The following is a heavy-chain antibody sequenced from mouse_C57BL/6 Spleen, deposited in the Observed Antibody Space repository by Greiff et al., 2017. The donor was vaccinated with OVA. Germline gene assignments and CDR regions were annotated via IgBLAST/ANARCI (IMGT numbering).Heavy chain of an antibody. V-gene: IGHV1-76*01. D-gene: IGHD2-10*02. J-gene: IGHJ2*01. CDR3: ARRGYGNYEDYFDY. CDR2: IYPGSGNT. CDR1: GYTFTDYY. Sequence: QVQLQQSGAELVRPGASVKLSCKASGYTFTDYYINWVKQRPGQGLEWIARIYPGSGNTYYNEKFKGKATLTAEKSSSTAYMQLSSLTSEDSAVYFCARRGYGNYEDYFDYWGQGTTLTVSS.